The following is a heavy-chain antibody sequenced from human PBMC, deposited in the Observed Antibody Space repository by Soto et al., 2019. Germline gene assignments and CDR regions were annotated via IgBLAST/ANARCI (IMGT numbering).Heavy chain of an antibody. J-gene: IGHJ6*02. CDR3: AREGQARDYYSGMDV. CDR2: ISGYNGNT. Sequence: QVQVVQSGDEVKKPGASVKVSCKASGYTFTNYGFSWVRQAPGQGLEWMGWISGYNGNTKYAEKFQGRVTMTTATYTSTAHMELRRLRSDDTAVYYCAREGQARDYYSGMDVWGQGTAVTVSS. CDR1: GYTFTNYG. V-gene: IGHV1-18*01.